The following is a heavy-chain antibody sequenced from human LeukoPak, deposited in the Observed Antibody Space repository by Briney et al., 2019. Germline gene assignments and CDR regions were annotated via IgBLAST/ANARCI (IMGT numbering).Heavy chain of an antibody. CDR3: VKDPRDTYGTNWFVS. Sequence: GSLRLSCVASGFSFGNYAMSWVRQAPGKGLQWVSQISGTGGATWYAGFARDRFTISRDNSKRALYLQMSGLRVEDTAMYYCVKDPRDTYGTNWFVSWGQGTLLIGSS. V-gene: IGHV3-23*01. J-gene: IGHJ5*01. CDR2: ISGTGGAT. CDR1: GFSFGNYA. D-gene: IGHD2-21*01.